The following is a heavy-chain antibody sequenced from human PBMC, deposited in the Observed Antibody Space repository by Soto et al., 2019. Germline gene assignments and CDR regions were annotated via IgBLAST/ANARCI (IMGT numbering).Heavy chain of an antibody. CDR1: GFTLNNYG. V-gene: IGHV3-21*01. CDR3: AREDSIIIPAVSDF. CDR2: VSKSGYA. D-gene: IGHD3-22*01. J-gene: IGHJ4*02. Sequence: GFLSVSCTVSGFTLNNYGIVWVRQAPGKGLEWVSSVSKSGYAYYSDSVKGRFTISRDNAKNSVSLQMNTLRVEDTAVYYCAREDSIIIPAVSDFWGQGTLVTVSS.